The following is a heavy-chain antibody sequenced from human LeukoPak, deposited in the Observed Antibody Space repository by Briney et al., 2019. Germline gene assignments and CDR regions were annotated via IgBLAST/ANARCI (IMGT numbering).Heavy chain of an antibody. CDR1: GFTFSSYA. CDR3: AKDPFIVVVPAPMYFDY. CDR2: ISGSGGST. J-gene: IGHJ4*02. D-gene: IGHD2-2*01. V-gene: IGHV3-23*01. Sequence: GSLRLSCAASGFTFSSYAMSWVRQAPGKGLEWVSAISGSGGSTYYADSVKGRFTISRDNSKNTLYLQMNSLRAEDTAVYYCAKDPFIVVVPAPMYFDYWGEGTLVTVSS.